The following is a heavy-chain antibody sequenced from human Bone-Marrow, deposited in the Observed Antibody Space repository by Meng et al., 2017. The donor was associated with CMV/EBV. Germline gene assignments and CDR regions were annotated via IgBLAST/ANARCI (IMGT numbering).Heavy chain of an antibody. CDR2: ISYDGGKR. CDR3: VHKMGDFWSGALGLDV. Sequence: GESLKISCEASGFSIRTYALHWVRQAPGKGLEWVAVISYDGGKRYYADSVRGRFTISRDNSQNTLYLQINSLRFGDTATYHCVHKMGDFWSGALGLDVWGQGTSVTVSS. CDR1: GFSIRTYA. J-gene: IGHJ6*02. V-gene: IGHV3-30*04. D-gene: IGHD3-3*01.